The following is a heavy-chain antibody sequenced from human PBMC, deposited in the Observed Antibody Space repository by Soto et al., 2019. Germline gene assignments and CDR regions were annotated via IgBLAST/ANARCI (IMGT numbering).Heavy chain of an antibody. J-gene: IGHJ5*02. D-gene: IGHD4-17*01. V-gene: IGHV1-69*13. CDR3: ARDVELRWPTSAGWFDP. CDR1: GGTFSSYA. Sequence: EASVKVSCKASGGTFSSYAISWVRQAPGQGLEWMGGIIPMFGTANYAQKFQGRVTITADESTSTAYMELSSLRSEDTAVYYCARDVELRWPTSAGWFDPWGQGTLVTVSS. CDR2: IIPMFGTA.